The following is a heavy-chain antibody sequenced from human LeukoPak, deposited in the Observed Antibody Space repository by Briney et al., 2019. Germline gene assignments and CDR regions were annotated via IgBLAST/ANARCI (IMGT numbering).Heavy chain of an antibody. V-gene: IGHV5-51*01. CDR1: GYSFTTYW. CDR3: AAALGIGYYSGVDV. CDR2: NYPADSDT. D-gene: IGHD3-16*01. Sequence: GESLKISLKGSGYSFTTYWHALVRQRPGKGLEWMGINYPADSDTIYSPSFQGQVTMSADKSIRTAYLQWSSLRASDTAMYYCAAALGIGYYSGVDVWGQGTTVTVSS. J-gene: IGHJ6*02.